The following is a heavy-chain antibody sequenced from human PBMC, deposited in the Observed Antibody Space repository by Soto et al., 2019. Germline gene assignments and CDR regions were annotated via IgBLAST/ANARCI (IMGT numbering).Heavy chain of an antibody. CDR2: IYYSGST. J-gene: IGHJ4*02. CDR1: GGSISSGDYY. D-gene: IGHD1-26*01. Sequence: QVQLQESGPGLVKPSQTLSLTCTVSGGSISSGDYYWSWIRQPPGKGLEWIGYIYYSGSTYYNPSLESRVTIAVATSKNQFSLKLSSVTAADTAVYYCAREGVGDNPLDYWGQGTLVTVSS. V-gene: IGHV4-30-4*01. CDR3: AREGVGDNPLDY.